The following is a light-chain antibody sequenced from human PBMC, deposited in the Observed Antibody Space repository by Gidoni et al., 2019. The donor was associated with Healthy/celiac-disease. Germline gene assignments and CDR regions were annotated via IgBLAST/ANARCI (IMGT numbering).Light chain of an antibody. CDR1: QSVSSSY. J-gene: IGKJ1*01. CDR3: QQYGSSPT. Sequence: EIVLTQSPGTLSLSPGERATLSCRASQSVSSSYVAWYQQKPGQAPRLLIYGASSRATGIPDRFSGSWSGTDFTLTISRLEPEDFAVYYCQQYGSSPTFGQGTQVEIK. V-gene: IGKV3-20*01. CDR2: GAS.